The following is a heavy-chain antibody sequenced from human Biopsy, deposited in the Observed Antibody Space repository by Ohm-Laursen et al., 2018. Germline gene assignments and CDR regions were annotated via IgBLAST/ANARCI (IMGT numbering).Heavy chain of an antibody. CDR2: ISWDSGRI. Sequence: SLRLSCSASGFIFDDYAMHWVRQAPGKGLEWVSGISWDSGRIDYADSVKGRFTISRDNAKNSLYLQMNSLRAEDTAVYYCAKDLQGYFRPFDYWGQGTVVTVSS. CDR3: AKDLQGYFRPFDY. V-gene: IGHV3-9*01. CDR1: GFIFDDYA. J-gene: IGHJ4*02. D-gene: IGHD1-26*01.